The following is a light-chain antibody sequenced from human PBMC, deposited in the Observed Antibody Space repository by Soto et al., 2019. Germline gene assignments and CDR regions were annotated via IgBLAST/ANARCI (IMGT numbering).Light chain of an antibody. Sequence: EIVLTQSPATLSLSPGERATLSCRASHSVSRYLAWYQQKPGQAPRLLMYDASNRATGIPARFSGSGSGTDFTLTISSPQPDDFAAYYCQQHSSWPWTFGQGTKVDIK. J-gene: IGKJ1*01. CDR1: HSVSRY. CDR2: DAS. CDR3: QQHSSWPWT. V-gene: IGKV3-11*01.